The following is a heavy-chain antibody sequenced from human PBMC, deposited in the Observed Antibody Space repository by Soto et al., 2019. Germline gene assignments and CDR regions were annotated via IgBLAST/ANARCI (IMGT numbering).Heavy chain of an antibody. Sequence: ASVKVSCKASGYTFTRYDINWVRQATGQGLEWMGWMNPNSGNTGYAQKFQGRVTMTRNTSISTAYMELSSLRSEDTAVYYCACGLVKVQSYDFWQCEEDYYYYYMDVWGKGTTVTVSS. D-gene: IGHD3-3*01. V-gene: IGHV1-8*01. CDR3: ACGLVKVQSYDFWQCEEDYYYYYMDV. J-gene: IGHJ6*03. CDR1: GYTFTRYD. CDR2: MNPNSGNT.